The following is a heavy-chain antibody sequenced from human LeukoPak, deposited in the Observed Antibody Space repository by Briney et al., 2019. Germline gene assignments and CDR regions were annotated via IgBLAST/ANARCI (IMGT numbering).Heavy chain of an antibody. CDR1: GFTVSSTY. J-gene: IGHJ4*02. V-gene: IGHV3-53*01. D-gene: IGHD1-1*01. CDR3: ARLEPPFDY. CDR2: IYNGANT. Sequence: GGSLRLSCAAPGFTVSSTYMSWGRQAPGKRLEWVSVIYNGANTYYADSVKGRFTISRDNSKDTLYLQMNSLRPDDTAVYYCARLEPPFDYWGQGTLVTVSS.